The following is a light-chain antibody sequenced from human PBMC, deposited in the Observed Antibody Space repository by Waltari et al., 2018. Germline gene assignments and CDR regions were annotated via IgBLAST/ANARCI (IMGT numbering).Light chain of an antibody. CDR2: AAS. CDR1: QGISSY. Sequence: DIQLTQSPSFLSASVGDRVTITCRASQGISSYLAWNQQKPGKAPKLLIYAASTLQSGVPSRFSGSGSGTEFTLTISSLQPEDFATYYCQQLNSYPRITFGQGTRLEIK. J-gene: IGKJ5*01. CDR3: QQLNSYPRIT. V-gene: IGKV1-9*01.